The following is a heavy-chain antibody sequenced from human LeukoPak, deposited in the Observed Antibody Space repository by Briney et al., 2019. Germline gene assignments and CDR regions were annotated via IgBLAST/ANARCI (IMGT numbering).Heavy chain of an antibody. Sequence: PGRSLRLSCAASGFTFSSYGMHWVRQAPGKGLEWVAVISYDGGNKYYADSVKGRFTISRDNSKNTLYLQMNRLRAEDTAVYYCAIIAAAGNAHFDYWGQGTLVTVSS. J-gene: IGHJ4*02. CDR3: AIIAAAGNAHFDY. CDR2: ISYDGGNK. D-gene: IGHD6-13*01. V-gene: IGHV3-30*03. CDR1: GFTFSSYG.